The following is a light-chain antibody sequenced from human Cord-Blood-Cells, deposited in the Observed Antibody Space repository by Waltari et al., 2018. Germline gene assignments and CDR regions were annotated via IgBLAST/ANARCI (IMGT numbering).Light chain of an antibody. V-gene: IGLV2-23*01. CDR2: EGS. J-gene: IGLJ1*01. CDR1: SSDVGSYNL. CDR3: CSYAGSSTYV. Sequence: QSALTQPASVSGSPGQSITISCTGTSSDVGSYNLVSWYQQHPGKAPKLMIYEGSQRRSGVSNRFSGSESGSTTSLTISGLQAEDEADYYCCSYAGSSTYVFGTGTKVTVL.